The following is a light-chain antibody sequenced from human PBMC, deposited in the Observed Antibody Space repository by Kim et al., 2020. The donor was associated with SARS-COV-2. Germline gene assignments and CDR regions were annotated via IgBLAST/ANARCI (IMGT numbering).Light chain of an antibody. CDR2: DAS. Sequence: SPGERVTLPCRAGQSVSNYLAWYQQKPGQAPRLRIYDASNRATGIQARFSGCGSGTDFTLTISSLEPEDFAVCYCQQRSNWPPITFGQGTRLEIK. J-gene: IGKJ5*01. CDR1: QSVSNY. CDR3: QQRSNWPPIT. V-gene: IGKV3-11*01.